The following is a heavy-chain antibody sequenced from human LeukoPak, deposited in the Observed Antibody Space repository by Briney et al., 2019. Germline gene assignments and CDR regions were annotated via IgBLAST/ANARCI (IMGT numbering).Heavy chain of an antibody. CDR2: ISSSSSYI. Sequence: GGSLRLSCAASGFTFSSYSMNWVRQAPGKGREWVASISSSSSYIYYADSVKGRFTISRDNAKNSLYLQMNSLRAEDTAVYYCARALVPYCSGGSCYYYGMDVWGQGTTVTVSS. CDR3: ARALVPYCSGGSCYYYGMDV. CDR1: GFTFSSYS. D-gene: IGHD2-15*01. V-gene: IGHV3-21*01. J-gene: IGHJ6*02.